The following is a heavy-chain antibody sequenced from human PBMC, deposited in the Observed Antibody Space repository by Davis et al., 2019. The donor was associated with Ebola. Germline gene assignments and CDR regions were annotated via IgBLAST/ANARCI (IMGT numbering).Heavy chain of an antibody. CDR3: ARMYYDFWSGFSTGGYYYYYYYMDV. D-gene: IGHD3-3*01. V-gene: IGHV3-33*01. J-gene: IGHJ6*03. CDR2: IWYDGSNK. Sequence: PGGSLRLSCAASGFTFSSYGMHWVRQAPGKGLEWVAVIWYDGSNKYYADSVKGRFTISRDNSKNTLYLQMNSLRAEDTAVYYCARMYYDFWSGFSTGGYYYYYYYMDVWGKGTTVTVSS. CDR1: GFTFSSYG.